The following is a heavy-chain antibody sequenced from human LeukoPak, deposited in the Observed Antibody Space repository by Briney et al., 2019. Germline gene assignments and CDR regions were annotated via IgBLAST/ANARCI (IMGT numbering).Heavy chain of an antibody. CDR2: IIPIFGTA. V-gene: IGHV1-69*13. J-gene: IGHJ4*02. D-gene: IGHD2-2*01. CDR3: AREPPDVVPAATLDY. Sequence: SVKVSCKASGYTFTSYGISWVRQAPGQGLEWMGGIIPIFGTANYAQKFQGRVTITADESTSTAYMELSSLRSEDTAVYYCAREPPDVVPAATLDYWGQGTLVTVSS. CDR1: GYTFTSYG.